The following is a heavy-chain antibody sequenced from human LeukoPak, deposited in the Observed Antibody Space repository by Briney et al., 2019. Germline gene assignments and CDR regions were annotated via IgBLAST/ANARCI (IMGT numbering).Heavy chain of an antibody. D-gene: IGHD3-3*01. J-gene: IGHJ6*02. CDR3: ASIGVVISTYYYYGMDV. Sequence: SCGSTIYYADSVKGRFTISRDNAKNSLYLQMNSLRAEDTAVYYCASIGVVISTYYYYGMDVWGQGTTVTVSS. V-gene: IGHV3-48*03. CDR2: SCGSTI.